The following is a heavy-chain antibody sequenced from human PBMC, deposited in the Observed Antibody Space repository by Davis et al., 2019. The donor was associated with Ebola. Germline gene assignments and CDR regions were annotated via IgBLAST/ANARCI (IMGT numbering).Heavy chain of an antibody. J-gene: IGHJ6*03. D-gene: IGHD6-6*01. Sequence: SVKVSCKASGGTFSSYAISWVRQAPGQGLEWMGGIIPIFGTANYAQKFQGRVTITADESTSTAYLELSSLRSEDTAVYYCARCEYSSSFYYYYDYMDVWGKGTTVTVSS. CDR1: GGTFSSYA. CDR2: IIPIFGTA. CDR3: ARCEYSSSFYYYYDYMDV. V-gene: IGHV1-69*13.